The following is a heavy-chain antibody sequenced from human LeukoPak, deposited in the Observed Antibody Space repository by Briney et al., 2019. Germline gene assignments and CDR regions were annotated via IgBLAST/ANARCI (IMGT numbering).Heavy chain of an antibody. J-gene: IGHJ4*02. Sequence: GGSLRLSCAASGFTFSNYEMNWVRQAPGKGLEWLSYISSVGSTIYYADSVRGRFTISGDNAKNSLYLQMNSLRAEDTAVYYCARDNTVPYFAYWGQGTLVTVSS. CDR1: GFTFSNYE. D-gene: IGHD4-11*01. CDR3: ARDNTVPYFAY. CDR2: ISSVGSTI. V-gene: IGHV3-48*03.